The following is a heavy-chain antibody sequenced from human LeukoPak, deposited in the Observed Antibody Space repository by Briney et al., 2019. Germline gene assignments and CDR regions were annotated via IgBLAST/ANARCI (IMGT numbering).Heavy chain of an antibody. D-gene: IGHD2-2*01. CDR2: IRQDGSVN. CDR3: ARGCGSASCPYFFDN. V-gene: IGHV3-7*04. CDR1: GGSISSSSYY. Sequence: ETLSLTCTVSGGSISSSSYYWGWIRQPPGKGLEWVATIRQDGSVNHYVDSVKGRFTVSRDNAKNSLYLQMNSLRAEDTAVYYCARGCGSASCPYFFDNWGQGTLVTVST. J-gene: IGHJ4*02.